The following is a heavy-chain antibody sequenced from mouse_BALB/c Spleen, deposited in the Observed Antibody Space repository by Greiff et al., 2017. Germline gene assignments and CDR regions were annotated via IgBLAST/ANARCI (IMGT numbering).Heavy chain of an antibody. V-gene: IGHV4-1*02. J-gene: IGHJ4*01. CDR1: GFDFSRYW. D-gene: IGHD2-2*01. CDR3: ASYGYDGYYAMDY. Sequence: EVKLLESGGGLVQPGGSLKLSCAASGFDFSRYWMSWVRQAPGKGLEWIGEINPDSSTINYTPSLKDKFIISRDNAKNTLYLQMSKVRSEDTALYYCASYGYDGYYAMDYWGQGTSVTVSS. CDR2: INPDSSTI.